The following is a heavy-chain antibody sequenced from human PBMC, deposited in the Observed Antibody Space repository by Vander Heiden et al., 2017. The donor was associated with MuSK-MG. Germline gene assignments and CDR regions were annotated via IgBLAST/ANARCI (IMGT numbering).Heavy chain of an antibody. CDR1: GFTLTDLS. Sequence: VQLVQSGAVVMQPGASVNVSCMVSGFTLTDLSMHLVRLAPGQRIEWMGDFDPEDGETIYAQKCQGRVTMTEDTSTDTAYMELSSLRSEDTAVYYCATVRPFGDVDWLDYWGQGTLVTVSS. V-gene: IGHV1-24*01. CDR2: FDPEDGET. J-gene: IGHJ4*02. D-gene: IGHD3-10*01. CDR3: ATVRPFGDVDWLDY.